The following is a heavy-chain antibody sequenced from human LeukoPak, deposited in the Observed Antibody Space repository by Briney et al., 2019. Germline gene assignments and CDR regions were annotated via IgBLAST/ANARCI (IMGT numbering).Heavy chain of an antibody. D-gene: IGHD5-18*01. CDR3: ARDKYRYSYGYLGSAFDI. V-gene: IGHV4-39*07. Sequence: SETLSLTCTVSGGSISSSGYYWGWLRQPPGRGLEWIGSIYYSGSTYYNPSLKSRVTISVDTSKNQFSLKLSSVTAADTAVYYCARDKYRYSYGYLGSAFDIWGQGTMVTVSS. J-gene: IGHJ3*02. CDR1: GGSISSSGYY. CDR2: IYYSGST.